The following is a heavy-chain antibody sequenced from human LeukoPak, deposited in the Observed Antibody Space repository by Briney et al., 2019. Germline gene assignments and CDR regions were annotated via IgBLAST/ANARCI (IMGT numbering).Heavy chain of an antibody. Sequence: GGSLRLSCAASGFTFSSYGMHWVRQAPGKGLEWVAVISYDGSNKYYADSVKGRFTISRDNSKNTLYLQMNSLRAEDTAVYYCAKNPGIHSYWGQGTLVTVSS. CDR1: GFTFSSYG. CDR3: AKNPGIHSY. D-gene: IGHD5-18*01. CDR2: ISYDGSNK. V-gene: IGHV3-30*18. J-gene: IGHJ4*02.